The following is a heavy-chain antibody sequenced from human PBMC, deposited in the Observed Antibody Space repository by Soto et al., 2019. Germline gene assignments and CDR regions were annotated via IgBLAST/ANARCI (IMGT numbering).Heavy chain of an antibody. Sequence: GSLRLSCAASGFTFSSYGMHWVRQAPGKGLEWVAVIWYDGSNKYYADSVKGRFTISRDNSKNTLYLQMDSLRAEDTAVYYCARDHATAMVFDYWGQGTLVTVSS. V-gene: IGHV3-33*01. CDR1: GFTFSSYG. D-gene: IGHD5-18*01. CDR3: ARDHATAMVFDY. J-gene: IGHJ4*02. CDR2: IWYDGSNK.